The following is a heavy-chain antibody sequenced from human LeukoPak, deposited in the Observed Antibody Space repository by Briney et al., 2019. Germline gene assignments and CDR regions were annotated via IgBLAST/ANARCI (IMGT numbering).Heavy chain of an antibody. CDR3: ARGRKVSGVRRINWARHENYFFYYIDV. D-gene: IGHD1-14*01. CDR2: KPHSGTT. V-gene: IGHV4-34*01. CDR1: GGSFSDSY. Sequence: SETLSLTCAVYGGSFSDSYWTWIRPRPGEGLEWIWGKPHSGTTNFNPSLQSRVSISVDTAKNQFFLRVASMTAADTALYYCARGRKVSGVRRINWARHENYFFYYIDVWGKGTSVSVSS. J-gene: IGHJ6*03.